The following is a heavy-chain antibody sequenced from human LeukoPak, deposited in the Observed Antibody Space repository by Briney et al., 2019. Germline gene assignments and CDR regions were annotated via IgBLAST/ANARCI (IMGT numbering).Heavy chain of an antibody. J-gene: IGHJ4*02. V-gene: IGHV3-21*01. CDR1: GFTFSSYS. Sequence: GGSLRLSCAASGFTFSSYSINWVRQAPGKGLEWVSCISSSSSYIYYADSVKGRFTISRDNAKNSLYLQMNSLRAEDTAVYYCARDLSKYYGSGSPFDYWGQGTLVTVSS. CDR2: ISSSSSYI. CDR3: ARDLSKYYGSGSPFDY. D-gene: IGHD3-10*01.